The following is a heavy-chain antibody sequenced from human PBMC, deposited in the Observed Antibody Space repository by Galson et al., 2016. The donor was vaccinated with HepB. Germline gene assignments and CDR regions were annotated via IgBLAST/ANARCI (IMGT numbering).Heavy chain of an antibody. CDR3: AREVTSHFELDY. CDR1: GFSFSSYA. CDR2: VSRDASTT. Sequence: SLRLSCAASGFSFSSYAVHWVRQAPGKGLEWVAVVSRDASTTYYAKSMKGRFTISRDNSMNTLYLQMINLRDDDPGVYFCAREVTSHFELDYWGQGTLVIVSS. J-gene: IGHJ4*02. V-gene: IGHV3-30-3*01. D-gene: IGHD2-2*01.